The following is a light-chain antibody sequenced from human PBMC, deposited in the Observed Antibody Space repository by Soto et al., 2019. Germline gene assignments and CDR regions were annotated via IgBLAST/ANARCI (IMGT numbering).Light chain of an antibody. J-gene: IGKJ1*01. CDR2: AAS. CDR1: QGISNY. Sequence: IQITQTPTSLSASLGDRVTITCRASQGISNYLAWYQQKPGKVPKLLIYAASTLQSGVPSRFSGSGSGTDFTLTISSLQPEDVATYYCQKYNSALWTFGQGTKVDIK. V-gene: IGKV1-27*01. CDR3: QKYNSALWT.